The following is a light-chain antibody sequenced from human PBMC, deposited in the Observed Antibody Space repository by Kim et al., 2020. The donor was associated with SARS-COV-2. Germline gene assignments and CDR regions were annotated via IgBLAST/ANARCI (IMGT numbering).Light chain of an antibody. CDR1: QTISSSY. CDR3: QQFVTSPWT. Sequence: SPGERATLSCRASQTISSSYLAWYQQKPGQAPKLLIYGASNRATDIPDRFSGSGSGTDFALTIRRLEPEDVAVYYCQQFVTSPWTFGQGTKVEIK. CDR2: GAS. V-gene: IGKV3-20*01. J-gene: IGKJ1*01.